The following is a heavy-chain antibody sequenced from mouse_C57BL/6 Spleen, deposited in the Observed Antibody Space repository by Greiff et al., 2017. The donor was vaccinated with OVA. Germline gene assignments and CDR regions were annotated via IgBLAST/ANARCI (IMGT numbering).Heavy chain of an antibody. Sequence: EVQRVESGPELVKPGASVKIPCKASGYTFTDYNMDWVKQSHGKSLEWIGDINPNNGGTIYNQKFKGKATLTVDKSSSTAYMELRSLTSEDTAVYYCARPGLLHYYAMDYWGQGTSVTVSS. CDR3: ARPGLLHYYAMDY. J-gene: IGHJ4*01. CDR1: GYTFTDYN. CDR2: INPNNGGT. D-gene: IGHD2-10*01. V-gene: IGHV1-18*01.